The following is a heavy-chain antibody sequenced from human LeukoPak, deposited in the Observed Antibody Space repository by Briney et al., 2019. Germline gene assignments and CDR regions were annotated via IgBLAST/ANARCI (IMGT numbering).Heavy chain of an antibody. CDR3: ARGYDILTGQVGAFDI. CDR2: VYTRGST. Sequence: SETLSLTCTVSGGSISSYYWSWIRQPAGKGLEWIGRVYTRGSTNYNPSLKSRVTMSVDTSKNQFSLKLSSVTAADTAVYYCARGYDILTGQVGAFDIWGQGTMVTVSS. J-gene: IGHJ3*02. CDR1: GGSISSYY. V-gene: IGHV4-4*07. D-gene: IGHD3-9*01.